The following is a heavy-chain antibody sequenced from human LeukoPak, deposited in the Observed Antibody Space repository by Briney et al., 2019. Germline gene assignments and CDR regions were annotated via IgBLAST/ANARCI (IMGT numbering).Heavy chain of an antibody. CDR1: GFSFTDHY. CDR2: INPKNGGT. D-gene: IGHD3-3*01. V-gene: IGHV1-2*02. CDR3: ARAYEPYYDFWSGRIGVYFDY. J-gene: IGHJ4*02. Sequence: ASVKVSCQDCGFSFTDHYLHWVRQAPGQGPEWMGWINPKNGGTRLAQRFQGRLTMNRDTSITTAYMELSSLRSGDTAVYYCARAYEPYYDFWSGRIGVYFDYWGQGTLVTVSS.